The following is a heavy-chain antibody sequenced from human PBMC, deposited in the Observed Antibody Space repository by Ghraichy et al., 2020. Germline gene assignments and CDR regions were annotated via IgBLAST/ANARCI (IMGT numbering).Heavy chain of an antibody. CDR2: IYSGGST. CDR3: AGDTGGYTRASYYYYGMDV. CDR1: GFTVSSNY. J-gene: IGHJ6*02. D-gene: IGHD5-12*01. Sequence: GESLNISCAASGFTVSSNYMSWVRQAPGKGLEWVSVIYSGGSTYYADSVKGRFTISRDNSKNTLYLQMNSLRAEDTAVYYCAGDTGGYTRASYYYYGMDVWGQGTTVTVSS. V-gene: IGHV3-66*01.